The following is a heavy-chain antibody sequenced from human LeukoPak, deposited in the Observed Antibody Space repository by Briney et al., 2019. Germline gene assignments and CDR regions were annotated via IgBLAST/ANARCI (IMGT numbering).Heavy chain of an antibody. D-gene: IGHD1-26*01. CDR2: IIPIFGTA. CDR1: GGTFSSYA. J-gene: IGHJ4*02. V-gene: IGHV1-69*05. Sequence: ASVKVSCKASGGTFSSYAISWVRQAPGQGLEWMGRIIPIFGTANYAQKFQGRVTITTDESTSTAYTELSSLRSEDTAVYYCARARIVGATPVFDYWGQGTLVTVSS. CDR3: ARARIVGATPVFDY.